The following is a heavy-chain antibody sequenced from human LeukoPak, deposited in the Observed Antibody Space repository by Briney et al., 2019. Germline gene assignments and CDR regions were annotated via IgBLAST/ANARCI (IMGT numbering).Heavy chain of an antibody. Sequence: GGSLRLSCADSGFTVSSNYMSWIRQAPGKGLEWVSVIYSGGSTYYADSVKGRFTISRQNSKNTVDLQMNSLRPEDTAVYYCARDGRYCIFASCYGYYGMDVWGQGTTVTVSS. CDR2: IYSGGST. V-gene: IGHV3-53*04. CDR3: ARDGRYCIFASCYGYYGMDV. CDR1: GFTVSSNY. J-gene: IGHJ6*02. D-gene: IGHD2-2*01.